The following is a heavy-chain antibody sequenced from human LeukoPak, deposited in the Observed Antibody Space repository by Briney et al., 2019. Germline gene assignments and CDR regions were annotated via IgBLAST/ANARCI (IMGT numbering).Heavy chain of an antibody. CDR3: AKDIGGSSWYWDAFDI. V-gene: IGHV3-9*01. CDR2: ISWNSGSI. CDR1: GFTFDDYA. Sequence: PGGSLRLSCAASGFTFDDYAMHWVRQAPGKGLEWVSGISWNSGSIGYADSVKGRFTISRDNAKNSLYLQMNSLRAEDTALYYCAKDIGGSSWYWDAFDIWGQGTMVTVSS. D-gene: IGHD6-13*01. J-gene: IGHJ3*02.